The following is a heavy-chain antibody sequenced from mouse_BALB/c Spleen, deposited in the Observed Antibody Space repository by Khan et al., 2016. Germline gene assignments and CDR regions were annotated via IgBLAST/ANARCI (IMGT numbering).Heavy chain of an antibody. J-gene: IGHJ4*01. Sequence: EVELVESGGGLVKPGGSLKLSCAASGLTFSSYGMSWVRQTPEKRLEWVATISGGGSYTYYPDSVKGRFTISRDNAKNNLYLQMSSLRSEDTALYYCARNYGSSYPDYWGQGTSVTVSS. V-gene: IGHV5-9-2*01. CDR3: ARNYGSSYPDY. D-gene: IGHD1-1*01. CDR1: GLTFSSYG. CDR2: ISGGGSYT.